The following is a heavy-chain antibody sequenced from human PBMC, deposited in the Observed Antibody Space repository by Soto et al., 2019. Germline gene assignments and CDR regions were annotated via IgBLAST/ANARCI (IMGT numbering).Heavy chain of an antibody. V-gene: IGHV3-48*02. CDR2: ISSSSSTI. Sequence: RLSCAASGFTFSSYSMNWVRQAPGKGLEWVSYISSSSSTIYYADSVKGRFTIYRDNAKNSLYLQMNSLRDEDTAVYYCARDINDYGDPRYYYGMDVWGQGTKVTVS. CDR1: GFTFSSYS. CDR3: ARDINDYGDPRYYYGMDV. D-gene: IGHD4-17*01. J-gene: IGHJ6*02.